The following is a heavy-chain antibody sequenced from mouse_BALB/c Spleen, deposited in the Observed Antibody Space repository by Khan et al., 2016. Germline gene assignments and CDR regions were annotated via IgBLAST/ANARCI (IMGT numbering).Heavy chain of an antibody. J-gene: IGHJ4*01. V-gene: IGHV5-6-5*01. CDR3: ARGDYDRGDDYSIDY. CDR1: GFTFSSYV. Sequence: EVELVESGGGLVKPGGSLKLSCAASGFTFSSYVMSWVRQTPEKRLEWVASISTGGDIYYPDSVKGRFTISRDNARNILYLQMASLSSEDTVMYYCARGDYDRGDDYSIDYWGQGPSVTVSS. CDR2: ISTGGDI. D-gene: IGHD2-4*01.